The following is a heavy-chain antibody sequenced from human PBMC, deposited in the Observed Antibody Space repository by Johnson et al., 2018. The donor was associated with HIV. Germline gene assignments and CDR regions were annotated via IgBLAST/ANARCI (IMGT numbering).Heavy chain of an antibody. CDR1: DQMFRKYT. V-gene: IGHV3-30*04. CDR3: ARGRKDMEAADGLDNDGLDM. Sequence: QVHLVESGGGVVQPGTSLRLECEGSDQMFRKYTLHWVRLAPGKGLQWVGVISYNGDGKYYGDSVKGRFTISRDTSKSTVSLQMDSLTIDDTAIYYCARGRKDMEAADGLDNDGLDMWGQGTLVTVSS. CDR2: ISYNGDGK. J-gene: IGHJ3*02. D-gene: IGHD2-15*01.